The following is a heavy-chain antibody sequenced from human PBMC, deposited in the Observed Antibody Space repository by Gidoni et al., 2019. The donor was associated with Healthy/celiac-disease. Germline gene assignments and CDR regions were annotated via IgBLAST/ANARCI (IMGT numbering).Heavy chain of an antibody. CDR2: IYSGGST. CDR1: GFTVSSNY. D-gene: IGHD6-19*01. Sequence: EVQLVESGGGLVQPGGSLRLSCAASGFTVSSNYLSWVRQAPGKGLAWVSVIYSGGSTYYADSVKGRFTISRDNSKNTLYLQMNSLRAEDTAVYYCARAVAAYYFDYWGQGTLVTVSS. V-gene: IGHV3-66*01. CDR3: ARAVAAYYFDY. J-gene: IGHJ4*02.